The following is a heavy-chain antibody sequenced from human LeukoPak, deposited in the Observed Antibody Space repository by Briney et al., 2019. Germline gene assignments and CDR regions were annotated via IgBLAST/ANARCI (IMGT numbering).Heavy chain of an antibody. CDR3: ARGERLIIKAPYSSSWYPNYLFDP. D-gene: IGHD6-13*01. V-gene: IGHV1-8*01. CDR1: GYTFTSYD. CDR2: MNPNSGNT. Sequence: ASVKVSCKASGYTFTSYDINWVRQATGQGLEWIGWMNPNSGNTGYAQKFQGRVTMTRNTSISTAYMELSSLRSEDTAVYYCARGERLIIKAPYSSSWYPNYLFDPWGQGTLVTVSS. J-gene: IGHJ5*02.